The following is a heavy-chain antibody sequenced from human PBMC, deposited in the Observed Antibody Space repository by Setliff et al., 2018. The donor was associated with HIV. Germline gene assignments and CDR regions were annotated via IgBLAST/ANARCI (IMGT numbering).Heavy chain of an antibody. D-gene: IGHD3-10*01. Sequence: GGSLRLSCAASGFTFSYAWMSWVRQAPGKGLEWVGFIRSKPYGGTSEYAASVKDRFTISRDDSKSIAYLQMNSLKTEDTAVYYCTRAIITMIRGVIALDSWGRGALVTVSS. V-gene: IGHV3-49*04. CDR1: GFTFSYAW. CDR2: IRSKPYGGTS. CDR3: TRAIITMIRGVIALDS. J-gene: IGHJ4*02.